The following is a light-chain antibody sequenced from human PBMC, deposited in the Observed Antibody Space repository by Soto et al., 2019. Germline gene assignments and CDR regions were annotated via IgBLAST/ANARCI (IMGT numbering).Light chain of an antibody. CDR2: EAS. CDR3: QQYKSYPLT. Sequence: IRMTQSPSTQSASVGYRVTITCLASQSIGNWLAWYQQKPGRAPKFLIYEASSLESGVPSSFSGSGSGTDFTLTISGLQPDDFETYYCQQYKSYPLTFGQGTKVDIK. V-gene: IGKV1-5*03. CDR1: QSIGNW. J-gene: IGKJ1*01.